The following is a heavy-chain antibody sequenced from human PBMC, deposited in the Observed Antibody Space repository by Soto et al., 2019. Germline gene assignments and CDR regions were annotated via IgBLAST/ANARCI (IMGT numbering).Heavy chain of an antibody. Sequence: QVQLVESGGGVVQPGRSLRLSCAASGFTFSSYGMHWVRQAPGKGLERVAVISYDGSNKYYADSVKGRFTISRDNSKNTLYLQMNSLRAEDTAVYYCAKETIFGVEFLDYCRQGTLVTVSS. V-gene: IGHV3-30*18. CDR2: ISYDGSNK. CDR3: AKETIFGVEFLDY. D-gene: IGHD3-3*01. J-gene: IGHJ4*02. CDR1: GFTFSSYG.